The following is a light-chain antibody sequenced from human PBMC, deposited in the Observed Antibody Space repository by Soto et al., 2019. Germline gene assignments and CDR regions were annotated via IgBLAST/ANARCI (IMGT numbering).Light chain of an antibody. Sequence: EIVMTQSPATLSLSPGERAALSCRASQSINSELAWYQQKPGQPPRLLIYGASTRATGIPDRFSGSGSGTDFTLTISRLEPEDFAVYYCQQYGSSPKTFGQGPKVDI. CDR3: QQYGSSPKT. V-gene: IGKV3-20*01. CDR1: QSINSE. J-gene: IGKJ1*01. CDR2: GAS.